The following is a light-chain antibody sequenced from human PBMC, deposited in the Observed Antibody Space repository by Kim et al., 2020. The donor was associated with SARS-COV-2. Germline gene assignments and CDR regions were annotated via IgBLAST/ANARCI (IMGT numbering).Light chain of an antibody. CDR1: NIVSKS. V-gene: IGLV3-21*04. CDR2: YDS. Sequence: APGKTARMTCGGNNIVSKSVHWYQQKPGHAPVLVIYYDSDRPSGIPERFSGSNSGNTATLTISRVEAGDEADYYCQVWDSSSDHVVFGGGTKLTVL. J-gene: IGLJ2*01. CDR3: QVWDSSSDHVV.